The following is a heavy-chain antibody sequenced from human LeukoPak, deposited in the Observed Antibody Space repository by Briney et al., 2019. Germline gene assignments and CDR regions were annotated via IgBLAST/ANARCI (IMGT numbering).Heavy chain of an antibody. D-gene: IGHD6-13*01. Sequence: PGGSLRLSCAASGFTFSSYGMNWVRQAPGKGLEWVSSISSSSSYIYYADSVKGRFTISRDNAENSLYLQMNSLRAEDTAVYSCARFISSSWYFDYWGQGTLVTVSS. CDR2: ISSSSSYI. J-gene: IGHJ4*02. CDR3: ARFISSSWYFDY. CDR1: GFTFSSYG. V-gene: IGHV3-21*01.